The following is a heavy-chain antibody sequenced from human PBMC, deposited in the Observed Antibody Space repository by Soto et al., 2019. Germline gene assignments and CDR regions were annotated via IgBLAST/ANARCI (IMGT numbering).Heavy chain of an antibody. V-gene: IGHV1-18*01. D-gene: IGHD6-19*01. CDR1: GYTFTSYG. Sequence: QVQLVQSGAEVKKPGASVKVSCKASGYTFTSYGISWVRQAPGQGLEWRGWISAYNGNTNYAQKLQGRVTMTTDTSTSTAYMELRSLRSDDTAVYYCAREPGPPTYSSGWPVDYWGQGTLVTVSS. CDR3: AREPGPPTYSSGWPVDY. CDR2: ISAYNGNT. J-gene: IGHJ4*02.